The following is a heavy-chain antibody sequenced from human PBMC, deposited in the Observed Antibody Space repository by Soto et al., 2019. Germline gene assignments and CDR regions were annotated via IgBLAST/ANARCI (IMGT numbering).Heavy chain of an antibody. D-gene: IGHD5-12*01. Sequence: SETLSLTCTVSGGSISRYYWRWIRQPPGKGLEWIGYIYYTGSTKYHPSLKSRVTISVDTSKNQFSLKLSSVTAADTAVYYCARVATAVPDFDYWGQGILVTVSS. CDR3: ARVATAVPDFDY. CDR1: GGSISRYY. V-gene: IGHV4-59*08. J-gene: IGHJ4*02. CDR2: IYYTGST.